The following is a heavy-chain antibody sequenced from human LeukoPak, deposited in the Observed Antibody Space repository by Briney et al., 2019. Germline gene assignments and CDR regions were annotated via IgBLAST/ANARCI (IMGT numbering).Heavy chain of an antibody. V-gene: IGHV1-2*02. CDR2: INPNSGGT. D-gene: IGHD2-2*02. CDR3: ARSSLGYCSSTSCYTNWFDP. CDR1: GYTFTGYY. J-gene: IGHJ5*02. Sequence: GASVKVSCKASGYTFTGYYMHWVRQAPRQGLGWMGWINPNSGGTNYAQKFQGRVTLTRDTSISTAYMELSRLRSDDTAVYYCARSSLGYCSSTSCYTNWFDPWGQGTLVTVSS.